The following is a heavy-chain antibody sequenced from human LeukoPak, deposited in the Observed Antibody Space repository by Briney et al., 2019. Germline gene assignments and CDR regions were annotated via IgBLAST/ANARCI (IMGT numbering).Heavy chain of an antibody. Sequence: GGSLRLSCAPSGFTFSSYSMNWVRQAPGKGLEWVSSISSSSSYKYYADSVKGRFTISRANAKISLYVQMNGLRAEDTAVYYCARGRGYGGSSPPYYYYYMDVWGKGTTVTVSS. CDR3: ARGRGYGGSSPPYYYYYMDV. J-gene: IGHJ6*03. CDR2: ISSSSSYK. CDR1: GFTFSSYS. D-gene: IGHD4-23*01. V-gene: IGHV3-21*01.